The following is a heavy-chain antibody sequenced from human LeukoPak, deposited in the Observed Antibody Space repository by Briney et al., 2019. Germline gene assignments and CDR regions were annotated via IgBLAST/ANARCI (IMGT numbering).Heavy chain of an antibody. CDR2: MYYGGST. D-gene: IGHD2-21*01. CDR1: GGSISSYY. CDR3: ARHSTRGGDFDY. J-gene: IGHJ4*02. V-gene: IGHV4-59*08. Sequence: SETLSLTCTVSGGSISSYYWSWIRQPPGKGLEWIGYMYYGGSTNYNPSVKSRVTTSGDTSKNQFSLKLTSVTAADTAVYFCARHSTRGGDFDYWGQGTLVTVSS.